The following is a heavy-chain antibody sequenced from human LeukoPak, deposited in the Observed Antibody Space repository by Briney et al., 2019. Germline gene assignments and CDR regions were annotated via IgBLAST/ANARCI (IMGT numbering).Heavy chain of an antibody. CDR3: AKDYATYYYGSGSYYNYGMDV. CDR2: ISGSGVSK. CDR1: GFTFSSYA. J-gene: IGHJ6*02. D-gene: IGHD3-10*01. Sequence: PGGSLRLSCAASGFTFSSYAMSWVRQAPGKGLEWVSSISGSGVSKYYADSVKGRFTISRDNSKNTLYLQMNSLRAEDTAVYYCAKDYATYYYGSGSYYNYGMDVWGQGTTVTVSS. V-gene: IGHV3-23*01.